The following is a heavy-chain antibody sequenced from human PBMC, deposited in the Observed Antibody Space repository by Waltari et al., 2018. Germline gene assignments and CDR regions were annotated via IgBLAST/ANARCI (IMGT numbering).Heavy chain of an antibody. CDR3: ARVWFHSGLDY. V-gene: IGHV1-2*02. CDR1: GNSFPGHY. D-gene: IGHD6-19*01. CDR2: INPNSGGT. Sequence: QLQLVQSGAEVKKPGASVKVSCKASGNSFPGHYIHWVRQAPGQGLEWMGWINPNSGGTRYGEKLQGRVTMTRDTSITTLYMELSSLRSDDTAVYYCARVWFHSGLDYWGQGTLVTVSS. J-gene: IGHJ4*02.